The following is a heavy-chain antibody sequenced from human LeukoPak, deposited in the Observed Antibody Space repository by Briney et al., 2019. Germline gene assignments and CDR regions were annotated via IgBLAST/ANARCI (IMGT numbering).Heavy chain of an antibody. CDR2: INHSGST. CDR3: ARQSYYDSSGYYYVPGPFDY. D-gene: IGHD3-22*01. J-gene: IGHJ4*02. CDR1: GGSFSGYY. V-gene: IGHV4-34*01. Sequence: SETLSLACAVYGGSFSGYYWSWIRQPPGKGLEWIGEINHSGSTNYNPSLKSRVTISVDTSKNQFSLKLSSVTAADTAVYYCARQSYYDSSGYYYVPGPFDYWGQGTLVTVSS.